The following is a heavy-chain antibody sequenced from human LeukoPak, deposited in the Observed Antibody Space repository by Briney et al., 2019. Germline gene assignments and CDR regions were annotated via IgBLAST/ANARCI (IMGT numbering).Heavy chain of an antibody. D-gene: IGHD3-16*01. J-gene: IGHJ4*02. CDR3: ARGGYDYVWGSAFDY. Sequence: PSETLSLTCTVSGGSISSSSYYWGWIRQPPGKGLEWIGSIYYSGSTYYNPSLKSRVTISVDTSKNQFSLKLSSVTAADTAVYYCARGGYDYVWGSAFDYWGQGMLVTVSS. V-gene: IGHV4-39*07. CDR2: IYYSGST. CDR1: GGSISSSSYY.